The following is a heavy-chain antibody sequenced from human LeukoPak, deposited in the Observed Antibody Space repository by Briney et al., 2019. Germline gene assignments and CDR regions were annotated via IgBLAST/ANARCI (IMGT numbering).Heavy chain of an antibody. V-gene: IGHV1-46*01. J-gene: IGHJ4*02. CDR3: ARDQEAFDY. Sequence: GASVKVSCKASGYSFTYNYIHWVRQAPGQGLEWMGMIYPRDGSTSYAQKFQGRVTVTRDTSTSTVHMELSGLRSEDTAVYYCARDQEAFDYWGQGTLVTVSS. CDR1: GYSFTYNY. CDR2: IYPRDGST.